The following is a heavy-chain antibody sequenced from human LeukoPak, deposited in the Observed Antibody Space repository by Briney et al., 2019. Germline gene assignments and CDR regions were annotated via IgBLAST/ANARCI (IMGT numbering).Heavy chain of an antibody. Sequence: GGSLRFSCAASGFSFSTADMHWVRQAPGKGLKWVAFLRSGGNDKYYAGSVKGRFTISRDNSKNTLFLQMNSLRAEDTAVYYCAKDLFGSGSYEYWGQGTLVTVSS. J-gene: IGHJ4*02. CDR3: AKDLFGSGSYEY. CDR1: GFSFSTAD. D-gene: IGHD3-10*01. CDR2: LRSGGNDK. V-gene: IGHV3-30*02.